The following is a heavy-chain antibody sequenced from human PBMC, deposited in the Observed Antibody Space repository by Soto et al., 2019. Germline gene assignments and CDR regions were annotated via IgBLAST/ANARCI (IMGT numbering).Heavy chain of an antibody. D-gene: IGHD3-22*01. V-gene: IGHV3-30*18. CDR3: AKDFYDSSGYYSDY. J-gene: IGHJ4*02. Sequence: GGSLRLSCAASGFTFSSYGMHWVRQAPGKGLEWVAVISYDGSNKYYADSVKGRFTISRDNSKNTLYLQMNSLRAEDTAVYYCAKDFYDSSGYYSDYWGQGTLVTVSS. CDR2: ISYDGSNK. CDR1: GFTFSSYG.